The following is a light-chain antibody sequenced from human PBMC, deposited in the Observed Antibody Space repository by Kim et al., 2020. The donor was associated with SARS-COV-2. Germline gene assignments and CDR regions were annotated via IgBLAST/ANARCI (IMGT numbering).Light chain of an antibody. J-gene: IGKJ2*01. CDR3: QQYNTSPYT. V-gene: IGKV1-5*03. Sequence: ASVGTVATTTSRDSQSINSWLACYKKKPAKAPQLLIYKTSSLESGVPSSFSGSGSGTELTLTIRSLQPGDFASYHCQQYNTSPYTFGQGTKLEI. CDR2: KTS. CDR1: QSINSW.